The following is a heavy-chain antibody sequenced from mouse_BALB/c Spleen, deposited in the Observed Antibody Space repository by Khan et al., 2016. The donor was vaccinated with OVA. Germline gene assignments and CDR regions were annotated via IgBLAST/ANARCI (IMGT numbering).Heavy chain of an antibody. CDR3: ARDGSRYNYAMDY. D-gene: IGHD2-3*01. Sequence: EVQLQESGPGLVKPSQSLSLTCTVSGYSITSDDAWNGIRQFPGNKLGWVGYISYSGNTNYNPDLKSRISITRDTSNNNSFLQLNSVTNEDTATYYCARDGSRYNYAMDYWGQGTSVTVSS. V-gene: IGHV3-2*02. J-gene: IGHJ4*01. CDR2: ISYSGNT. CDR1: GYSITSDDA.